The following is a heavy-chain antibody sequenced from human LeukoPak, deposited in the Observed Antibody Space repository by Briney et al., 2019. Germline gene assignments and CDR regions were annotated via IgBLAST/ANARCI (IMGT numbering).Heavy chain of an antibody. CDR1: GFTFSSYA. CDR3: ARVKQQLVTTNLNWFDP. CDR2: ISYDGSNK. D-gene: IGHD6-13*01. Sequence: GGSLRLPCAASGFTFSSYAMHWVRQAPGKGLEWVAVISYDGSNKYYADSVKGRFTISRDNSKNTLYLQMNSLRAEDTAVYYCARVKQQLVTTNLNWFDPWGQGTLVTVSS. V-gene: IGHV3-30-3*01. J-gene: IGHJ5*02.